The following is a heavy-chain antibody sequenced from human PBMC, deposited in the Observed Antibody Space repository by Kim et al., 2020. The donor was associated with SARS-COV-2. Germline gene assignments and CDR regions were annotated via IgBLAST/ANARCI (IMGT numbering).Heavy chain of an antibody. CDR2: ISYDGSNK. V-gene: IGHV3-30*04. CDR1: GFTFSSYA. D-gene: IGHD3-22*01. Sequence: GGSLRLSCAASGFTFSSYAMHWVRQAPGKGLEWVAVISYDGSNKYYADSVKGRFTISRDNSKNTLYLQMNSLRAEDTAVYYCAREGVIQVYDYWGQGTLV. CDR3: AREGVIQVYDY. J-gene: IGHJ4*02.